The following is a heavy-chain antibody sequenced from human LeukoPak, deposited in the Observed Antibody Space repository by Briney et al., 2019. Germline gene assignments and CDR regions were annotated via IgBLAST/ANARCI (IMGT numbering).Heavy chain of an antibody. CDR2: INPNSGGT. CDR3: ARTARIAAVSAGMDV. D-gene: IGHD6-13*01. Sequence: ASVKVSCKASGYTFTGYYMHWVRQAPGQGLEWMGWINPNSGGTNYAQKLQGRVTMTTDTSTSTAYMELRSLRSDDTAVYYCARTARIAAVSAGMDVWGKGTTVTVSS. V-gene: IGHV1-2*02. J-gene: IGHJ6*03. CDR1: GYTFTGYY.